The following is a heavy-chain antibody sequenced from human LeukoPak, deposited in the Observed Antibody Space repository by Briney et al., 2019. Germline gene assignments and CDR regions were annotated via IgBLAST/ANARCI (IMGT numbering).Heavy chain of an antibody. V-gene: IGHV1-69*13. CDR1: GYIFTSYY. J-gene: IGHJ6*03. D-gene: IGHD6-19*01. CDR2: IIPIFGTA. CDR3: ASNDRLAVAGTTFHYYYYMDV. Sequence: SVKVSCKASGYIFTSYYMHWVRQAPGQGLEWMGGIIPIFGTANYAQKFQGRVTITADESTSTAYMELSSLRSEDTAVYYCASNDRLAVAGTTFHYYYYMDVWGKGTTVTISS.